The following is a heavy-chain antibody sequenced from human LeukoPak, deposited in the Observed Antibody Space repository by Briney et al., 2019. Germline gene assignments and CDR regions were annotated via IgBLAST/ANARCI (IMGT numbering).Heavy chain of an antibody. D-gene: IGHD2-21*01. Sequence: GGSLRLSCAASGFTFSSAWMHWVRQTPGKGLVWVSRINSDGSSTNYADSVKGRVTISRDNAKNMVNLQMNSLRAEDTAIYYCTRDYSYAMAVWGQGTTVTVS. CDR3: TRDYSYAMAV. CDR1: GFTFSSAW. V-gene: IGHV3-74*01. J-gene: IGHJ6*02. CDR2: INSDGSST.